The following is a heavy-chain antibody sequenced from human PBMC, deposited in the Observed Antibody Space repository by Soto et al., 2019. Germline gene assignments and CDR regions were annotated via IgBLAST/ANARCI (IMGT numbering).Heavy chain of an antibody. D-gene: IGHD2-8*02. CDR2: INPNSGGT. V-gene: IGHV1-2*02. J-gene: IGHJ6*01. CDR1: GYTFTGYY. Sequence: ASVKVSCKASGYTFTGYYIHWVRQAPGQGLEWMGWINPNSGGTNYAQKFQGRVTMTRDTSLSTAYMELRRLRSDDTALYYCARGYLFLYGSNYYYGMDVWGQGNTFPL. CDR3: ARGYLFLYGSNYYYGMDV.